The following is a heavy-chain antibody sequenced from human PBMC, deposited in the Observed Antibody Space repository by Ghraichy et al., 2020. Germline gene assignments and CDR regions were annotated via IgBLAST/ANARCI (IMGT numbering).Heavy chain of an antibody. Sequence: SGPTLVQPTQTLTLTCTFSGFSLNTSGMCVTWIRQPPGKALEWLARIDSNDDKYFRSSLKTRLIISKDTSKNQVVLTTANLDPVDTATYYCARENVTLSGNSICDYGGQGSLVTVSS. D-gene: IGHD4-23*01. J-gene: IGHJ4*02. CDR2: IDSNDDK. V-gene: IGHV2-70*11. CDR1: GFSLNTSGMC. CDR3: ARENVTLSGNSICDY.